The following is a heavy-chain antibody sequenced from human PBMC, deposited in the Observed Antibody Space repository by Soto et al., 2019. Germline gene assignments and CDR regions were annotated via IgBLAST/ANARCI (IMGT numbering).Heavy chain of an antibody. CDR2: ISVSGGST. CDR1: GFTFSSYA. J-gene: IGHJ6*02. V-gene: IGHV3-23*01. CDR3: AKGAPYYYDSSGYYRVNYYYYYGMDV. Sequence: GGSRRLSWAASGFTFSSYAMSWVRQAPGKGLEWVSAISVSGGSTYYADSVKGRFTISRDNSKNTLYLQMNSLRAEDTAVYYCAKGAPYYYDSSGYYRVNYYYYYGMDVWGQGTTVTVSS. D-gene: IGHD3-22*01.